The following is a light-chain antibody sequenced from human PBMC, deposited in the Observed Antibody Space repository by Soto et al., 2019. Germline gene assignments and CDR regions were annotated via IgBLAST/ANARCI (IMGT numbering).Light chain of an antibody. CDR2: DAS. Sequence: EIVVIQSPATLSLSPGERATLSCRASQSVSSYLAWYQQKPGQAPRLLIYDASNRATGIPARFSGSGSGTDFTLTISSLEPEDFAVYYCQQRSNWQGATFGGGTKVEIK. CDR1: QSVSSY. V-gene: IGKV3-11*01. J-gene: IGKJ4*01. CDR3: QQRSNWQGAT.